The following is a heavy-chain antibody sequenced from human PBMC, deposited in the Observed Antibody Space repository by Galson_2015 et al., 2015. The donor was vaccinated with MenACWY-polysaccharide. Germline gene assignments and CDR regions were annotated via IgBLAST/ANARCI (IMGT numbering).Heavy chain of an antibody. CDR2: INSDGSGT. Sequence: SLRLSCAASGFTFSDYWMHWVRQAPGKGLVWVSRINSDGSGTSYADSVKGRFTISRDNAKNTLYLQMNSLRAENTAVYYCARGIFSMVRGVGITSSWFDPWGQGTLVTVSS. V-gene: IGHV3-74*01. D-gene: IGHD3-10*01. CDR1: GFTFSDYW. J-gene: IGHJ5*02. CDR3: ARGIFSMVRGVGITSSWFDP.